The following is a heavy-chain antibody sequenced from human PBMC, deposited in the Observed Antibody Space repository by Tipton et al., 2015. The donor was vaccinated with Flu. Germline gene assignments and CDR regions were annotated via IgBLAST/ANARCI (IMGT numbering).Heavy chain of an antibody. CDR1: DGSISNSNW. V-gene: IGHV4-4*02. CDR2: IHHSGTT. J-gene: IGHJ4*02. CDR3: ASHPPTSRVAAGGTDY. D-gene: IGHD6-13*01. Sequence: SLRLSCAVSDGSISNSNWWTWVRQPPGKGLEWIGEIHHSGTTHYNPSLKSRVTISVDKSKNHFSLNLRTVTAADTAVYYCASHPPTSRVAAGGTDYWGQGTLVTVSS.